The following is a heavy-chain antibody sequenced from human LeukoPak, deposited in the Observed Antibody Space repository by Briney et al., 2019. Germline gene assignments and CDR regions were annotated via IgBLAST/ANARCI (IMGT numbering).Heavy chain of an antibody. V-gene: IGHV3-9*02. Sequence: GGSLRLSCAASGFASDDYAMHWVRQAPGKGLEWVSGISWNSGSIGYADSVKGRFTISRDNAKNSLYLQMNSLRAEDTALYYCAKDMGRILWFGDNWFDPWGQGTLVTVSS. D-gene: IGHD3-10*01. CDR3: AKDMGRILWFGDNWFDP. J-gene: IGHJ5*02. CDR2: ISWNSGSI. CDR1: GFASDDYA.